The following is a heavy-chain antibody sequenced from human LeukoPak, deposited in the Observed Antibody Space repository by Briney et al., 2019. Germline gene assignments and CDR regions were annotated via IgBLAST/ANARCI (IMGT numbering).Heavy chain of an antibody. CDR3: ARGAYYYED. CDR1: GFTFSSYS. D-gene: IGHD3-22*01. Sequence: GGSLRLSCAASGFTFSSYSMDWVRQAPGKGLEWVSSISSSSSTIYYADSVKGRFTISRDNAKNSLYLQMNSLRAEDTAVYYCARGAYYYEDWGQGTLVTVSS. V-gene: IGHV3-48*01. CDR2: ISSSSSTI. J-gene: IGHJ4*02.